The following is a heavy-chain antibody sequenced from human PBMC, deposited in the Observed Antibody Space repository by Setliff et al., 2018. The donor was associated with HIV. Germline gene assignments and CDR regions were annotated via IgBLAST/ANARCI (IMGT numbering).Heavy chain of an antibody. Sequence: PSETLSLTCGVSGYSMSSGYYWGWIRQPPGKGLEWMGNVYNTGSTYYNPSLKGRVTISVDTSKNQFSLKLSSVIAADTAVYYCARHAAGPDGPFDYWGQGTLVTSPQ. CDR1: GYSMSSGYY. CDR3: ARHAAGPDGPFDY. J-gene: IGHJ4*02. D-gene: IGHD2-2*01. CDR2: VYNTGST. V-gene: IGHV4-38-2*01.